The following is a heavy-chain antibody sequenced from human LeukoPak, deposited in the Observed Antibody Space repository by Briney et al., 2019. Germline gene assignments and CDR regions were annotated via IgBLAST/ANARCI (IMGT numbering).Heavy chain of an antibody. Sequence: SETLSLTCTVSGGSISSHYWSWIRQPPGKGLEWIGYIYYSGSTNYNPSLQSRVTISLDTSKNQFSLKLSSVTAADTAVYYCAREGSNWDTALDYWGQGTLVTVSS. D-gene: IGHD7-27*01. V-gene: IGHV4-59*11. CDR2: IYYSGST. CDR3: AREGSNWDTALDY. CDR1: GGSISSHY. J-gene: IGHJ4*02.